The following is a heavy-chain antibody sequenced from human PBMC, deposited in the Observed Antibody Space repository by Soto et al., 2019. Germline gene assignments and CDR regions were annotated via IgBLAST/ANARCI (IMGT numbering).Heavy chain of an antibody. D-gene: IGHD6-6*01. CDR3: ARESSSSSEFGHYFGMDV. CDR2: INPSGGRT. CDR1: GYTFTTYY. Sequence: ASVKVSCKXSGYTFTTYYMHWVRQAPGQGLEWMGLINPSGGRTLYAQQFQGRITMTRDTSTSTVYMELSSLRYEDTAVYHCARESSSSSEFGHYFGMDVWGQGTAVTVSS. J-gene: IGHJ6*02. V-gene: IGHV1-46*01.